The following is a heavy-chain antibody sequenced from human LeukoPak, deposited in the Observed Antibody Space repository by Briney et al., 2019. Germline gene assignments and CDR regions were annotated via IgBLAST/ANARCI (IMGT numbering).Heavy chain of an antibody. J-gene: IGHJ4*02. CDR2: LGSSIRYV. D-gene: IGHD6-13*01. CDR3: ARDPRIATAGYYFGS. Sequence: KPGGSLRLSCAASGFSISIYNMNWVRQAPGKGLEWVSFLGSSIRYVKYADSVKGRFTISRDDAKNSLYLQMNSLRVEDTAVYYCARDPRIATAGYYFGSWGQGVLVTVSS. V-gene: IGHV3-21*01. CDR1: GFSISIYN.